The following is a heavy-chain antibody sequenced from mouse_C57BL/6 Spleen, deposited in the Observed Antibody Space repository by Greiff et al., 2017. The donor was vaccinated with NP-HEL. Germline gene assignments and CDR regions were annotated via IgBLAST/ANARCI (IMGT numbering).Heavy chain of an antibody. V-gene: IGHV1-69*01. CDR1: GYTFTSYW. J-gene: IGHJ3*01. Sequence: QVQLQQPGAELVMPGASVKLSCKASGYTFTSYWMHWVKQRPGQGLEWIGEIDPSDSYTNYNQKFKGKSTLPVDKSSSTAYMQLSSLTSEDSAVYSCARSSDSSGYGWFAYWGQGTLVTVSA. D-gene: IGHD3-2*02. CDR3: ARSSDSSGYGWFAY. CDR2: IDPSDSYT.